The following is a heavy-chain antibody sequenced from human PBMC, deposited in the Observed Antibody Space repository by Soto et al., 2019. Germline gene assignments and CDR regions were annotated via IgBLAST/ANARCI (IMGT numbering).Heavy chain of an antibody. V-gene: IGHV3-15*07. CDR3: TTDPWPYTGTDY. Sequence: GGSPGLSCAASGFTVSNALMTGVRQAPGKGLEWVGRIKSKTDGGTTDYAAPVKGRFTISRDDSKNTLYPQVNSLKTDDTAVYYCTTDPWPYTGTDYWGQGTLVTVSS. J-gene: IGHJ4*02. CDR2: IKSKTDGGTT. CDR1: GFTVSNAL. D-gene: IGHD5-18*01.